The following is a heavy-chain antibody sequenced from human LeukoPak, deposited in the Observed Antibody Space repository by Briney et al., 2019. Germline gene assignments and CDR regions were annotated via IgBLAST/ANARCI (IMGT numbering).Heavy chain of an antibody. J-gene: IGHJ4*02. D-gene: IGHD7-27*01. CDR1: VGGNY. CDR2: IYTSSS. V-gene: IGHV3-53*04. Sequence: GGSLRLSCTASVGGNYMTWVRQAPGKGLEWVSVIYTSSSYYADSVKGRFTISRHKSGNTMYLQMNSLRVEDTAIYYWATDGDYWGSLDFRGQGTLVTVSS. CDR3: ATDGDYWGSLDF.